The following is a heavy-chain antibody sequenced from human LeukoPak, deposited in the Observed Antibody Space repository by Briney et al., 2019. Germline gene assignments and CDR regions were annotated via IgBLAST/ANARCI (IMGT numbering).Heavy chain of an antibody. D-gene: IGHD2/OR15-2a*01. V-gene: IGHV4-30-2*01. CDR3: ARTLDNGFDP. Sequence: SETLSLTCAVSGGSISSGGYSWRWLRQPPGKGLEWIGYIYHSGSTYYNPSLKSRVTISVDRSKNQFSLKLSSVTAADTAVYYCARTLDNGFDPWGQGTLVTVSS. CDR1: GGSISSGGYS. CDR2: IYHSGST. J-gene: IGHJ5*02.